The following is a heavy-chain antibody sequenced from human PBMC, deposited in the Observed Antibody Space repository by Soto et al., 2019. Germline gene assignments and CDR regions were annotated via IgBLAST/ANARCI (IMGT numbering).Heavy chain of an antibody. Sequence: EVQLVESGGDLVQPGGSLRLSCAASGFTVSSNYMSWVRQAPGKGLEWVSVIYSGGSTYYADSVKGRFTISRDNSKNTLYLQMNSLRAEDTAVYYCAGRGIRQQLYDFDIWGQGTMVTVSS. J-gene: IGHJ3*02. CDR3: AGRGIRQQLYDFDI. CDR2: IYSGGST. CDR1: GFTVSSNY. V-gene: IGHV3-66*01. D-gene: IGHD6-13*01.